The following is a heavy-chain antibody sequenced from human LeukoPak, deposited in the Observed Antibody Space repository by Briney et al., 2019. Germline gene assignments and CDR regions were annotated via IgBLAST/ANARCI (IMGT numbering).Heavy chain of an antibody. CDR3: ARLHDFWSGYHLDY. J-gene: IGHJ4*02. D-gene: IGHD3-3*01. Sequence: PSETLSLTCTVSGGSISSYYWSWIRQPPGKGLEWIGYIYYSGSTYYNPSLKSQVTISVDTSKNQFSLKLSSVTAADTAVYYCARLHDFWSGYHLDYWGQGTLVTVSS. CDR1: GGSISSYY. V-gene: IGHV4-59*08. CDR2: IYYSGST.